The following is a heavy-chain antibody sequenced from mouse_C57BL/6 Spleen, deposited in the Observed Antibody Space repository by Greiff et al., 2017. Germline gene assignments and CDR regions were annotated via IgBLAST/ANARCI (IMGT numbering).Heavy chain of an antibody. Sequence: VQLQQSGAELVRPGASVTLSCKASGYPFTDYGMHWVKQTPVHGLEWIGAIDPETGGTAYNQKFKGKAILTADKSSSTDYMKLSSLASEDSAVYYCTREGFAYWGQGTRVTVSA. V-gene: IGHV1-15*01. CDR2: IDPETGGT. CDR3: TREGFAY. J-gene: IGHJ3*01. CDR1: GYPFTDYG.